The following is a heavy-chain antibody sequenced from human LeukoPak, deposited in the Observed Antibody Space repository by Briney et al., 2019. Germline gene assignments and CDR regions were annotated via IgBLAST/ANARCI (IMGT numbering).Heavy chain of an antibody. CDR3: ASHYYDSSGYSWDFDY. D-gene: IGHD3-22*01. CDR2: INHSGST. V-gene: IGHV4-34*01. CDR1: GGSFSGYY. Sequence: PSETLSLTCAVYGGSFSGYYWSWIRQPPGKGLEWIGEINHSGSTNYNPSLKSRVTISVDTSKNQFSLKLSSVTAADTAVYYCASHYYDSSGYSWDFDYWGQGTLVTVSS. J-gene: IGHJ4*02.